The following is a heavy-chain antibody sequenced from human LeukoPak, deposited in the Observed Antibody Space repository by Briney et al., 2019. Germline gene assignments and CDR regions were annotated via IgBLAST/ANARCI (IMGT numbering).Heavy chain of an antibody. J-gene: IGHJ3*02. CDR2: IYYSGST. CDR3: ARALDSSGYYDLPKRFDAFDI. CDR1: GGSISSYY. D-gene: IGHD3-22*01. Sequence: PSETLSLTCTVSGGSISSYYWSWIRQPPGKGLEWIGYIYYSGSTNYNPSLKSRVTISVDTSKNQFSLKLSSVTATDTAVYYCARALDSSGYYDLPKRFDAFDIWGQGTMVTVSS. V-gene: IGHV4-59*01.